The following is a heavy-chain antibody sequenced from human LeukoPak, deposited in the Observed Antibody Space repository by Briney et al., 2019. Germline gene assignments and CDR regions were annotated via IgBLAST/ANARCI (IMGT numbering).Heavy chain of an antibody. CDR1: GFTFSSYA. V-gene: IGHV3-23*01. D-gene: IGHD3-3*01. J-gene: IGHJ4*02. Sequence: PGGSLRLSCAASGFTFSSYAMSWVRQAPGKGLEWVSAISGSGGSTYYADSVKGRFSISRDNAKKSLYLQMNSLRAEDTAVYYCAKAGNGFGFDYWGQGTLVTVSS. CDR3: AKAGNGFGFDY. CDR2: ISGSGGST.